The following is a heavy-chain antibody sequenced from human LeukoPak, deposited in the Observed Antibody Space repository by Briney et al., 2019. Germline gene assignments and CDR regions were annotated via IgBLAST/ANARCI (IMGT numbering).Heavy chain of an antibody. CDR3: AKSIFGRPAAILYSQHMDV. V-gene: IGHV3-30*02. D-gene: IGHD2-2*01. Sequence: PGGSLRLSCAASGFTFSSYGMHWVRQAPGKGLEWVAFIRQDGSNKYYADSVKGRFTISRDNSKNTLYLQMNSLRAEDTAVYYCAKSIFGRPAAILYSQHMDVWGKGTTVTVSS. CDR1: GFTFSSYG. CDR2: IRQDGSNK. J-gene: IGHJ6*03.